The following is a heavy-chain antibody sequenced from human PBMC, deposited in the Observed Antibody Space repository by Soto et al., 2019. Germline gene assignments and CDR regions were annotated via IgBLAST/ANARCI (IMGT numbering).Heavy chain of an antibody. CDR1: GGTFSTYA. V-gene: IGHV1-69*06. CDR3: ARAPPIVGTTHWFDP. CDR2: IIPMYGTA. J-gene: IGHJ5*02. D-gene: IGHD1-26*01. Sequence: ASVKVSCKASGGTFSTYAISWVRQAPGQGLEWMGGIIPMYGTANYAQKFQGRVTITADKSTNTAYMELSSLRAEDTAVYYCARAPPIVGTTHWFDPWGQGTLVTVSS.